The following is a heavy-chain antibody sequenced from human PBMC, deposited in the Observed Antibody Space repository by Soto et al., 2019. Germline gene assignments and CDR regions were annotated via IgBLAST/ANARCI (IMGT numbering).Heavy chain of an antibody. CDR1: GFSHSTSGLV. CDR3: AHPILTGHARDY. V-gene: IGHV2-5*01. J-gene: IGHJ4*02. Sequence: GPTLVNPTQTLTLTCTFSGFSHSTSGLVVGWIPQPPGKALEWLALIYWNDDKRYSPSLKSRLTITKDTSKNQVVLTMTNMDPVDTATYYCAHPILTGHARDYWGQGTLVTVSS. CDR2: IYWNDDK. D-gene: IGHD3-9*01.